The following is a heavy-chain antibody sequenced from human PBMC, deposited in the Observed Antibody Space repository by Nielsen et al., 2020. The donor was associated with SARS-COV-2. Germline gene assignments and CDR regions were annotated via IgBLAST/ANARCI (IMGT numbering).Heavy chain of an antibody. Sequence: WIRQPPGKGLEWIGYIYYSGSTYYNPSLKSRVTISVDTSKNQFSLKLSSVTAADTAVYYCARVYYYDSSGYYPAPFFDYWGQGTLVTVSS. CDR3: ARVYYYDSSGYYPAPFFDY. V-gene: IGHV4-30-4*01. D-gene: IGHD3-22*01. CDR2: IYYSGST. J-gene: IGHJ4*02.